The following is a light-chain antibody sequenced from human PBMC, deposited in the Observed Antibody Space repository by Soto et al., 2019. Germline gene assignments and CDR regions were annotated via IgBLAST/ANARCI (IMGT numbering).Light chain of an antibody. CDR2: GAS. Sequence: DIQMTQSPSSLSASVGDRVTITCQASQDISNYLNWYQQKPGKAPKLLIYGASNLETGVPSWFSGSGSGTDFTFTISSLQPEDIATYYCQQYDNLPRTFGGVTKVDIK. V-gene: IGKV1-33*01. CDR3: QQYDNLPRT. J-gene: IGKJ4*01. CDR1: QDISNY.